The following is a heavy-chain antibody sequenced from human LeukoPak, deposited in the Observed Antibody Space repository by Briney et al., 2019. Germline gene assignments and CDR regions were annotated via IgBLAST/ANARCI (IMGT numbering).Heavy chain of an antibody. Sequence: GASVKVSCKASGYTFTGYYMHWVRQAPGQGLEWMGWINPNSGGTNYAQKFQGRVTMTRDTSISTAYMELSRLRSDDTAVSYCATLTGSLYYYGSGGSYYWGQGTLVTVSS. V-gene: IGHV1-2*02. CDR1: GYTFTGYY. CDR3: ATLTGSLYYYGSGGSYY. J-gene: IGHJ4*02. D-gene: IGHD3-10*01. CDR2: INPNSGGT.